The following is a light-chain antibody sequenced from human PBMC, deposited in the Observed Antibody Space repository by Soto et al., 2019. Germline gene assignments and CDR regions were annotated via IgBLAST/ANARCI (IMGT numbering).Light chain of an antibody. Sequence: QSALTQPASVSGSPGQSITISCTGISSDVGGYNYVSWYQQHPGIAPKLLIYGVTNRPSGVSTRFSGSKSGNTASLTISGLQAEDEADYHCSSYTSASTLLYLFGTRTKVTVL. CDR3: SSYTSASTLLYL. V-gene: IGLV2-14*01. J-gene: IGLJ1*01. CDR2: GVT. CDR1: SSDVGGYNY.